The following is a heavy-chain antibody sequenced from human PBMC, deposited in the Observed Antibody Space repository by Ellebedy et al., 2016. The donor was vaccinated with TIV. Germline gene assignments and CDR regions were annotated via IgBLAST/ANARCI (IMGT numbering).Heavy chain of an antibody. CDR3: ARPLRSTVTTSIYFDY. V-gene: IGHV4-39*01. D-gene: IGHD4-17*01. CDR1: GGSISSSSFF. Sequence: ESLKISXTVSGGSISSSSFFWGWIRQPPGKGLEWIGIIYYSGSTYYNPSLNSRVTISLDTSKNQFSLNLSSVTAADAAVYYCARPLRSTVTTSIYFDYWGQGALVTVSS. J-gene: IGHJ4*02. CDR2: IYYSGST.